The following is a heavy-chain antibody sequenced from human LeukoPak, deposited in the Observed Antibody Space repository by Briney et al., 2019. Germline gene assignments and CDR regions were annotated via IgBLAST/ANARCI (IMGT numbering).Heavy chain of an antibody. CDR1: GGTFSSYA. J-gene: IGHJ5*02. V-gene: IGHV1-69*05. Sequence: GVSVKVSCKASGGTFSSYAISWVRQAPGQGLEWMGGIIPIFGTANYAQKFQGRVTITTDESTSTAYMELSSLRSEDTAVYYCARESSYGGNSEYWSNPWGQGTLVTVSS. CDR2: IIPIFGTA. D-gene: IGHD4-23*01. CDR3: ARESSYGGNSEYWSNP.